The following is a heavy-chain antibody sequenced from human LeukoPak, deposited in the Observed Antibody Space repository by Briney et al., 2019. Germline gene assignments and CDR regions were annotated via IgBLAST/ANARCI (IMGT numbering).Heavy chain of an antibody. Sequence: GRSLRLSCAASGFTFRNYAMYWVRQAPGRGLEWAAVVSFDGNTTFYSDSVKGRFAISRDNSKKTLYLEMNSLRPEDTAVYYCARFRAATTRFDYWGQGTLVTVSS. CDR1: GFTFRNYA. V-gene: IGHV3-30*09. CDR3: ARFRAATTRFDY. J-gene: IGHJ4*02. CDR2: VSFDGNTT. D-gene: IGHD1/OR15-1a*01.